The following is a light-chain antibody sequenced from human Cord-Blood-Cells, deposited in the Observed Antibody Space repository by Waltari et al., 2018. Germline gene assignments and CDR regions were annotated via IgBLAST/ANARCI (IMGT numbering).Light chain of an antibody. CDR2: KAS. Sequence: DIQMTQSPSTLSASVGARVTITCRASQIISSWLAWYQQKPGKAPKLLIYKASSLESGVPSRFSGSGSGTEFTLTISSLQPDDFATYYCQQYNSYSSYTFGQGTKLEIK. J-gene: IGKJ2*01. CDR3: QQYNSYSSYT. CDR1: QIISSW. V-gene: IGKV1-5*03.